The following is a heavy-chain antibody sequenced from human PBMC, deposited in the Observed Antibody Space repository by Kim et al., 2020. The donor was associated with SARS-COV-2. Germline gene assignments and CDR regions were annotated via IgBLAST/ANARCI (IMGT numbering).Heavy chain of an antibody. CDR1: GGSFSGYY. V-gene: IGHV4-34*01. CDR2: INHSGST. D-gene: IGHD2-15*01. Sequence: SETLSLTCAVYGGSFSGYYWSWIRQPPGKGLEWIGEINHSGSTNYNPSLKSRVTISVDTSKNQFSLKLSSVTAADTAVYYSARERYCSGGSCYSGDYWGQGTLVTVSS. J-gene: IGHJ4*02. CDR3: ARERYCSGGSCYSGDY.